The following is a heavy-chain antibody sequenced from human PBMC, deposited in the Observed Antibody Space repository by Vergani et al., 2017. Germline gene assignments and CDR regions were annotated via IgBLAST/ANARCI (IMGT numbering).Heavy chain of an antibody. Sequence: QVQLVQSGAEVKKPGASVKVSCKASGYTFTSYYMHWLRQAPGQAFEWMGILNPTTGHTTSAQKFMGRVDMTRDPSTDTSTRTVQMTLSSLRSEDTAVYYCARSIGYCAGATCRAYYFDHWGQGTPVTVSS. CDR1: GYTFTSYY. V-gene: IGHV1-46*01. J-gene: IGHJ5*02. CDR3: ARSIGYCAGATCRAYYFDH. D-gene: IGHD2-21*01. CDR2: LNPTTGHT.